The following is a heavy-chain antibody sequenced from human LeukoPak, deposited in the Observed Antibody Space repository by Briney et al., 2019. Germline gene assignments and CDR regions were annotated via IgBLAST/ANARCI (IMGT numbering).Heavy chain of an antibody. CDR1: GYTFTGYY. Sequence: ASVKVSCKASGYTFTGYYMHWVRQAPGQGLEYMGWINPNSGGTNYAQEFQGRVTMTRDTSISTAYMELSRLTPDDTAVYYCTRASYRSSPDYWGQGTLVTVSS. CDR2: INPNSGGT. V-gene: IGHV1-2*02. CDR3: TRASYRSSPDY. J-gene: IGHJ4*02. D-gene: IGHD6-6*01.